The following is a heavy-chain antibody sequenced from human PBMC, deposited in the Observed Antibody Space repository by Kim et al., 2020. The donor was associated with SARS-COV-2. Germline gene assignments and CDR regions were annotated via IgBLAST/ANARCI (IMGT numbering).Heavy chain of an antibody. CDR3: ARVFGSGSYRNGIDV. V-gene: IGHV5-51*01. J-gene: IGHJ6*02. CDR1: GYIFSKYW. D-gene: IGHD3-10*01. Sequence: GESLKISCEASGYIFSKYWIAWVRQMPGKGLEWMGIIFPDDSDVRYSPSFQGHVTMSADKSTKTAYLEWNILKVSDSGRYYCARVFGSGSYRNGIDVWGQGTTVIVSS. CDR2: IFPDDSDV.